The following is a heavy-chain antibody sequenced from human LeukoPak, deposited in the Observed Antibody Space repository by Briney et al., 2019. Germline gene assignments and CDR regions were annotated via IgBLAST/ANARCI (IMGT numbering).Heavy chain of an antibody. D-gene: IGHD5-12*01. CDR3: ARRGIVATTNYYYGMDV. CDR2: INQGGSEK. V-gene: IGHV3-7*01. J-gene: IGHJ6*02. CDR1: GVTFSGYW. Sequence: GGTLRLSCAASGVTFSGYWMSWVRQAPGKGLEWVADINQGGSEKYYVDSVKGRFTVSRDNAKNSLYLQINSLRAEDTAVYYCARRGIVATTNYYYGMDVWGQGTTVTVSS.